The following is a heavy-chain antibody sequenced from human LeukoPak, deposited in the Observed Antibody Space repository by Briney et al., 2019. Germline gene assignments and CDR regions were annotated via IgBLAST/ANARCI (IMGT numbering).Heavy chain of an antibody. CDR2: ISSSSSYI. J-gene: IGHJ4*02. CDR1: GFTFSSYT. V-gene: IGHV3-21*01. Sequence: GGSLRLSCAASGFTFSSYTVNWVRQAPGKGLEWVSSISSSSSYIYYADSVKGRFTISRDNAKNSLYLQMNSLRAEDTAVYYCARVGIPADYDILTGYLPDWGQGTLVTVSS. CDR3: ARVGIPADYDILTGYLPD. D-gene: IGHD3-9*01.